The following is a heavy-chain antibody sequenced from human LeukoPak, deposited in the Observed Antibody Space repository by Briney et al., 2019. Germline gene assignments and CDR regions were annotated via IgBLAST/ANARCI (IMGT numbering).Heavy chain of an antibody. CDR2: IYYSGST. Sequence: SETLSLTCTVSGGSISSSSYYWGWIRQPPGKGLEWIGSIYYSGSTYYNPSLKSRVTISVDTSKNQFSLKLSSVTAADTAVYYCVRDLGYYYGSGSSNWFDPWGQGTLVTVSS. J-gene: IGHJ5*02. V-gene: IGHV4-39*07. CDR3: VRDLGYYYGSGSSNWFDP. D-gene: IGHD3-10*01. CDR1: GGSISSSSYY.